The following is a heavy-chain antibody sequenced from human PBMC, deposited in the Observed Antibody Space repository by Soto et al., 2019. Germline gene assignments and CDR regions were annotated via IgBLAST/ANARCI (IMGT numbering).Heavy chain of an antibody. V-gene: IGHV4-4*02. CDR1: GDSISSNVW. D-gene: IGHD6-19*01. CDR3: ARDTAVPGETDRFDY. CDR2: VYHNGLT. Sequence: QVQLQQSGPGLVKPSGTLSLTCVVSGDSISSNVWWGWVRQPPGKGLERIGGVYHNGLTNYNSSLRSRVTMSVDTSKNQFSQKLTSVTAADTAIYYCARDTAVPGETDRFDYWGQGSLVTVSS. J-gene: IGHJ4*02.